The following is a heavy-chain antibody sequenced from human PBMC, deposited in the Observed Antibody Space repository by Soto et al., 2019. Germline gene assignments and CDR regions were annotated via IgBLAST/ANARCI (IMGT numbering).Heavy chain of an antibody. D-gene: IGHD1-26*01. V-gene: IGHV1-18*01. J-gene: IGHJ3*02. Sequence: QVQLVQSGAEVKKPGASVKVSCKDSGYTFTSYGISWVRQAPGQGSEWMGWISAYNGNTNYVQKLQGRVTMTTDTYTSTADKELRSLRSADTGEYYCARRGVWELWVGAFDIWGQGTMMTVYS. CDR3: ARRGVWELWVGAFDI. CDR1: GYTFTSYG. CDR2: ISAYNGNT.